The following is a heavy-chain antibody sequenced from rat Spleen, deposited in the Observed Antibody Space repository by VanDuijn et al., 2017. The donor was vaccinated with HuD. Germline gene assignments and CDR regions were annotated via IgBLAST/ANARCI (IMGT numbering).Heavy chain of an antibody. CDR2: ISYVGSST. CDR3: TARDNLNWFAY. CDR1: GSTFSDCY. V-gene: IGHV5-20*01. J-gene: IGHJ3*01. D-gene: IGHD1-10*01. Sequence: EVQLVESGGGSVQPGRSLKLSCSTSGSTFSDCYIAWVRQAPTKGLEWVATISYVGSSTYYRDSVKGRFTVSRDNAKGTLYLQMDSLRSEDTATYYCTARDNLNWFAYWGQGTLVTVSS.